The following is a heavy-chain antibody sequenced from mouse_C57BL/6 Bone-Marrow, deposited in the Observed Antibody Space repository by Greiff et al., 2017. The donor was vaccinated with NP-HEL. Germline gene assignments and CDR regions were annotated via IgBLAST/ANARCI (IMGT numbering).Heavy chain of an antibody. D-gene: IGHD3-2*01. CDR2: FYPGSGSI. CDR3: ERQEDRRQARDTRCAMDY. J-gene: IGHJ4*01. V-gene: IGHV1-62-2*01. CDR1: GYTFTEYT. Sequence: VQLQQSGAELVKPGASVKLSCKASGYTFTEYTIHWVKQRSGQGLEWIGWFYPGSGSIKYNEKFKDKATLTADKSSSTVYMELSRLTSEDSAVFFCERQEDRRQARDTRCAMDYGGKGTSVPVST.